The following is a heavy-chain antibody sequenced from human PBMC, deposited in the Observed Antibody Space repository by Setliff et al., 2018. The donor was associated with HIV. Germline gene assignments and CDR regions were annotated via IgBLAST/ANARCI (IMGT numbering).Heavy chain of an antibody. CDR2: IKSRVDGETT. CDR1: GFNFKNAW. Sequence: SLRLSCAGSGFNFKNAWMSWVRQAPGKGLEWVGRIKSRVDGETTAYAAPLKGRFTISRGDSKNTLYLQMDSLSTEDTAVYYCILLGMHGAFDIWGQGTMVTVSS. J-gene: IGHJ3*02. D-gene: IGHD7-27*01. CDR3: ILLGMHGAFDI. V-gene: IGHV3-15*01.